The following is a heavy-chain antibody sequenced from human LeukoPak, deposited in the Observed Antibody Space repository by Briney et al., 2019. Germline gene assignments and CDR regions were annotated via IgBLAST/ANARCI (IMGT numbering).Heavy chain of an antibody. CDR2: INHSGST. Sequence: PSETLSLTCAVYGGSFSGYYWSWIRQPPGKGLEWIGEINHSGSTNYNPSLKSRVTISVDTSKNQFSLKLNSVTAADTAVYYCARHIRGAYYYFDYWGQGTLVTVSS. CDR1: GGSFSGYY. J-gene: IGHJ4*02. V-gene: IGHV4-34*01. CDR3: ARHIRGAYYYFDY. D-gene: IGHD3-10*01.